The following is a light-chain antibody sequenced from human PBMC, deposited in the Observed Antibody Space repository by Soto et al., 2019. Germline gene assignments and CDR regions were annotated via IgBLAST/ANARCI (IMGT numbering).Light chain of an antibody. CDR1: SSDVGGYNY. CDR2: DVS. V-gene: IGLV2-14*01. CDR3: SSYTSSSLHVV. Sequence: QSALTQAASVSGYPGQSITISCTGTSSDVGGYNYVSWYQQHPGKAPKLMIYDVSNRPSGVSNRFSGSKSGNTASLTISGLQAEDEADYYCSSYTSSSLHVVFGGGTKLTVL. J-gene: IGLJ2*01.